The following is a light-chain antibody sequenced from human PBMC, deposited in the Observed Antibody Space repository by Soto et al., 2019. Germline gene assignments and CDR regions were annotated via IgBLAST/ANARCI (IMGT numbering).Light chain of an antibody. CDR3: QQLNSYPLT. J-gene: IGKJ4*01. CDR2: VAS. CDR1: QGSSTY. Sequence: DIPLTQSPSFLSASVGDRVTITCRASQGSSTYLAWYQQKPGKAPKLLIYVASTLQSGVPSRFSGSGSGTEFTLTISSLQPEDFATYYCQQLNSYPLTFGGGTKVEIK. V-gene: IGKV1-9*01.